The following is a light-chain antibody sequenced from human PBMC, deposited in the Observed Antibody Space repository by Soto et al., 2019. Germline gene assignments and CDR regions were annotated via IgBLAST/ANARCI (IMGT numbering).Light chain of an antibody. CDR2: GAS. J-gene: IGKJ1*01. Sequence: EIVLTQSPGTLSLSPGERATLSCRASQSVSSSYLAWYQQKPGQAPRILIYGASSRATGIPDRFSGSGSGTDFTLTISRLEPEDFAGDYCQQDGSSPTFGQGTKVEIK. CDR1: QSVSSSY. V-gene: IGKV3-20*01. CDR3: QQDGSSPT.